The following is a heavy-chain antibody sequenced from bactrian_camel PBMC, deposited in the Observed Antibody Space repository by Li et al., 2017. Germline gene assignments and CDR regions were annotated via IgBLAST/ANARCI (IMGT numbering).Heavy chain of an antibody. CDR2: IMILGATT. D-gene: IGHD2*01. CDR1: GYTEDRYC. CDR3: AAGWSFGVGTLLRRHYNY. J-gene: IGHJ4*01. Sequence: HVQLVESGGGSVQEGGSLRLSCAASGYTEDRYCMAWFRQSPGQEREGVAAIMILGATTYYADSVKGRFTISQDNAKNMVYLQVNSVKAEDTAMYYCAAGWSFGVGTLLRRHYNYWGQGTQVTVS. V-gene: IGHV3S63*01.